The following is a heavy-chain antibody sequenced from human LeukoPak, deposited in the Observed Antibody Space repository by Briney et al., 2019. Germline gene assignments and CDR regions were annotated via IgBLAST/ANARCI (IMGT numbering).Heavy chain of an antibody. J-gene: IGHJ4*02. V-gene: IGHV4-34*01. D-gene: IGHD2-15*01. Sequence: SETLSLTCAVYGGSFSGYYWSWIRQPPGKGLEWIGEINHSGSTNYNPSLKSRVTISVDTSKNQFSLKLSSATAADTAVYYCARRFRYGLRLIDYWGQGTLVTVSS. CDR3: ARRFRYGLRLIDY. CDR1: GGSFSGYY. CDR2: INHSGST.